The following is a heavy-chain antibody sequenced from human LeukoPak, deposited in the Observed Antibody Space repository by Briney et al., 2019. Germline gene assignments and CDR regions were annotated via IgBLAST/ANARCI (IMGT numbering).Heavy chain of an antibody. Sequence: GESLKISCKGSGYSFTSYWIGWVRQMPGKGLERMGIIYPGDSDTRYSPSFQGQVTISADKSISTAYLQWSSLKASDTAIYYYARHAGGYIYGSGYHYYYYMDVWGKGTTVTVSS. J-gene: IGHJ6*03. CDR2: IYPGDSDT. CDR3: ARHAGGYIYGSGYHYYYYMDV. V-gene: IGHV5-51*01. D-gene: IGHD5-18*01. CDR1: GYSFTSYW.